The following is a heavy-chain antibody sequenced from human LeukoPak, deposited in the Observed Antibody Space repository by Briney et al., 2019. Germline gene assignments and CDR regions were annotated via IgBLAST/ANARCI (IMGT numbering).Heavy chain of an antibody. Sequence: SVKVSCKASGGTFSSYAISWVRQAPGQGLEWMGRIIPILGIANYAQKFQGRVTITADKSTSTACMELSSLRSEDTAVYYCARSYDSSGTPNHNWFDPWGQGTLVTVSS. CDR2: IIPILGIA. CDR1: GGTFSSYA. D-gene: IGHD3-22*01. J-gene: IGHJ5*02. V-gene: IGHV1-69*04. CDR3: ARSYDSSGTPNHNWFDP.